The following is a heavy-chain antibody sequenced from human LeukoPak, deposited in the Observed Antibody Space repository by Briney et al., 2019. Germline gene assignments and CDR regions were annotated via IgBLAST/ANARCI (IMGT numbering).Heavy chain of an antibody. CDR1: GFTFSSYG. CDR2: ISYDGSNK. J-gene: IGHJ4*02. Sequence: GGSLRLSCAASGFTFSSYGMHWVRQAPGKGLEWVAVISYDGSNKYYADSVKGRFTISRDNSKNTLYLQMNSLRAEDTAVYYCAILAAGATGRDYWGQGTLVTVSS. D-gene: IGHD1-26*01. V-gene: IGHV3-30*03. CDR3: AILAAGATGRDY.